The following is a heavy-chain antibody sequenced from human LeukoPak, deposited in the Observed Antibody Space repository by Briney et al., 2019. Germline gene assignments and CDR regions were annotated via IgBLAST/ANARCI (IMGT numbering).Heavy chain of an antibody. J-gene: IGHJ4*02. CDR1: GFTFSSYS. CDR3: ARGSSAVRGVPITP. V-gene: IGHV3-21*01. CDR2: ISSSSSYI. D-gene: IGHD3-10*01. Sequence: GGSLRLSCAASGFTFSSYSMNWVRQAPGKGLEWVSSISSSSSYIYYADSVKGRFTISRDNAKNSLYLQMNSLRAEDTAVYYCARGSSAVRGVPITPWGQGTLVTVSS.